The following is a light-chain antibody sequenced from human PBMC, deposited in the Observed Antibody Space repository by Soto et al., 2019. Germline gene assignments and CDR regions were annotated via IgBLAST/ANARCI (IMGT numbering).Light chain of an antibody. CDR1: SRDIAAHNS. CDR2: GVN. V-gene: IGLV2-14*01. J-gene: IGLJ1*01. CDR3: SSYTSSSTLYV. Sequence: SALTQPASVSGSPGQSIIISCTGTSRDIAAHNSVSWYQHHPGKAPKLLIYGVNDRPSAVSNRFSGSKSGNTASLTISGLQAEDEADYYCSSYTSSSTLYVFGTGTKVTVL.